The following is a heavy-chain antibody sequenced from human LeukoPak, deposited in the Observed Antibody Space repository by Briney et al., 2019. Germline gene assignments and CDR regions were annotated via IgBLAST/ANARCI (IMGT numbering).Heavy chain of an antibody. Sequence: SVKVSCKASGGTVSNYAISWVRQAPAQGLEWVGGIIPLFGTPSYAQRFQDRITITADEFTDTVYMELRNLKSEDTAVFYCARDQGPRRNWIDAGDGFDPWGQGTLVTVSS. J-gene: IGHJ5*02. CDR1: GGTVSNYA. V-gene: IGHV1-69*01. D-gene: IGHD1-1*01. CDR3: ARDQGPRRNWIDAGDGFDP. CDR2: IIPLFGTP.